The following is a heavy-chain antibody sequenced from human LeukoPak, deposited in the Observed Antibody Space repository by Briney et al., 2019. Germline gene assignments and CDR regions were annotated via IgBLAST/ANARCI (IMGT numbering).Heavy chain of an antibody. CDR3: ARGATTDGDYYYYMDV. V-gene: IGHV1-69*05. CDR1: GGTFSSYA. CDR2: IIPIFGTA. J-gene: IGHJ6*03. Sequence: ASVKVSCKASGGTFSSYAISWVRRAPGQGLEWMGRIIPIFGTANYAQKFQGRVTITTDESTSTAYMELSSLRSEDTAVYYCARGATTDGDYYYYMDVWGKGTTVTVSS. D-gene: IGHD1-26*01.